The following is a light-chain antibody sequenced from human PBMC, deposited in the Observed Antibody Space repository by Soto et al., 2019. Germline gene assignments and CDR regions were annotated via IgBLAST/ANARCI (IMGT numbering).Light chain of an antibody. V-gene: IGKV1-5*01. J-gene: IGKJ1*01. CDR1: QSVSGW. CDR3: QQYATLSGT. Sequence: IKMSQSLSTVSASVGDTVTVTCRASQSVSGWLAWYQQKPGEAPKLLIYDASALPRGVPSRFSGSGSGAKFTLTIASLQPDDFATYYCQQYATLSGTFGPGTKVDIK. CDR2: DAS.